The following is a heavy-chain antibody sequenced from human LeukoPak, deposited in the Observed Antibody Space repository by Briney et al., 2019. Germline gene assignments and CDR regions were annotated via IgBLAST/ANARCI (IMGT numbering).Heavy chain of an antibody. CDR1: GFTFSSYS. D-gene: IGHD3-3*01. CDR2: ISSSSSYI. V-gene: IGHV3-21*01. CDR3: AGDHITIFGVVTYYFDY. Sequence: GGSLRLSCAASGFTFSSYSMNWVRQAPGKGLEWVSSISSSSSYIYYADSVKGRFTISRDNAKNSLYLQMNSLRAEDTAVYYCAGDHITIFGVVTYYFDYWGQGTLVTVSS. J-gene: IGHJ4*02.